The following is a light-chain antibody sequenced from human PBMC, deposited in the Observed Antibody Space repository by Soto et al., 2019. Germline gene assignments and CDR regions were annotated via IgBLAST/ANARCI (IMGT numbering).Light chain of an antibody. CDR3: MQGTHWPYT. Sequence: DVVMTQSPLSLPVTLGQPASISCRSSQGLLHSNGDTFLSWFQQRPGQSPRRLIYQVSNRDSGVPDRFSGSGSGTDFTLTISRVEAEDVGIYYCMQGTHWPYTFGQGTKLKI. CDR1: QGLLHSNGDTF. V-gene: IGKV2-30*02. J-gene: IGKJ2*01. CDR2: QVS.